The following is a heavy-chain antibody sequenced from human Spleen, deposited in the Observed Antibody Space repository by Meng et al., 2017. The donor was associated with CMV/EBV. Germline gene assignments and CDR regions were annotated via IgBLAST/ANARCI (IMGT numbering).Heavy chain of an antibody. CDR3: ARSRSPSITIFGVTRAFYI. D-gene: IGHD3-3*01. V-gene: IGHV3-74*01. Sequence: GGSLRLSCATSGFTFSSHAMSWVRQAPGKELVWVSCMNSDGSRTSYADSVKGRFTISRDNAKSTLYLQMNNLRVEDTAVYYCARSRSPSITIFGVTRAFYIWGQGTMVTVSS. CDR1: GFTFSSHA. CDR2: MNSDGSRT. J-gene: IGHJ3*02.